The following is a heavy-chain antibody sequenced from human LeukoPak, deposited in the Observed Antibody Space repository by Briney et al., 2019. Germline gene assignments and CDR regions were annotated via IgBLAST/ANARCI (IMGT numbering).Heavy chain of an antibody. CDR3: ARAPRGAYWFIDY. J-gene: IGHJ4*02. CDR2: ISSCMDI. D-gene: IGHD2-8*02. Sequence: NAGGSLRLSCVASGFTFSTYAMNWVRQAPGKGLEWVSSISSCMDIYYADSGKGRSTISRDNANNSVYLQINSLRGEDTAVYYCARAPRGAYWFIDYWGQGTLVTVSS. CDR1: GFTFSTYA. V-gene: IGHV3-21*01.